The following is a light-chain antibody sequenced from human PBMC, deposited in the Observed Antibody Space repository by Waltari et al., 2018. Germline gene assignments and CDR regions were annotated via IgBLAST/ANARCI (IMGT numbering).Light chain of an antibody. J-gene: IGLJ2*01. CDR1: YSDVGGYNY. V-gene: IGLV2-14*03. Sequence: QSALTQPIPVSGSPGQSITISCTGTYSDVGGYNYVSWYQQDPGEAPRLIICDVTNRPSGVSSRFSGSKSGDTASLTISGLQTEDEADYYCSSYTSRSSLKLFGGGTKLTVL. CDR2: DVT. CDR3: SSYTSRSSLKL.